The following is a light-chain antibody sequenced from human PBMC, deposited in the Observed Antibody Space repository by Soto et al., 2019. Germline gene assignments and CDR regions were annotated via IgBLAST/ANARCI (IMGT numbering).Light chain of an antibody. V-gene: IGLV1-40*01. J-gene: IGLJ3*02. CDR1: SSNIGAGYD. Sequence: QSVLTQPPSVSGAPGQRVTISCTGSSSNIGAGYDVHWYLQLPGTAPKLLIYGNSNRPSGVPDRFSGSKSGTAASLAITGLQAEDEAYYYCQSYDSSRSGWVFGGGTKLTVL. CDR3: QSYDSSRSGWV. CDR2: GNS.